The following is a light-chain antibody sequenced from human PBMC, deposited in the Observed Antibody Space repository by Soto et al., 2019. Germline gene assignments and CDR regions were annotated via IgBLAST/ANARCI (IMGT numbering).Light chain of an antibody. V-gene: IGKV3-20*01. CDR2: GAS. CDR3: QQYGRSPRT. Sequence: EIVLTQSPGTLSLSPGERATLSCRASQSVSSSYLAWYQQKPGQAPRLLIYGASSRATGIPDRFSGSGSGTDFTLTISRLEAEDFAVYYCQQYGRSPRTFGGGTKVEIK. J-gene: IGKJ4*01. CDR1: QSVSSSY.